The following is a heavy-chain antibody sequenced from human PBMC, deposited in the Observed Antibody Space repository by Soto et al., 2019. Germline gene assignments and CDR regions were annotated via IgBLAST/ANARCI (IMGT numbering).Heavy chain of an antibody. CDR1: GGSISSSSDY. J-gene: IGHJ4*02. D-gene: IGHD2-15*01. Sequence: SETLSLTCTVSGGSISSSSDYWGWIRQPPGKGLEWIGLISYSGSSYYNPSLKSRVTIPADTSKNQFSLRLSSVTAADTAVYYCAKRYCSGGNCMYFDSWGQGTLVTVSS. CDR3: AKRYCSGGNCMYFDS. CDR2: ISYSGSS. V-gene: IGHV4-39*01.